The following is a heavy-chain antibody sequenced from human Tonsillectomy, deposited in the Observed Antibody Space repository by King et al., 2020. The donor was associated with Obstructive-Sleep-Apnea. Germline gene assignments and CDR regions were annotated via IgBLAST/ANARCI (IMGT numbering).Heavy chain of an antibody. V-gene: IGHV4-59*08. J-gene: IGHJ4*02. CDR2: IYYSGST. Sequence: QLQESGPGLVKPSETLSLTCTVSGGSISSYYWSWVRQPPGKGLEWIGYIYYSGSTNYNPSLNSRVTISVDTSKNQFSLKLSSVTAADTAVYYCARLTSMVRGYFDYWGQGTLVTVSS. CDR3: ARLTSMVRGYFDY. D-gene: IGHD3-10*01. CDR1: GGSISSYY.